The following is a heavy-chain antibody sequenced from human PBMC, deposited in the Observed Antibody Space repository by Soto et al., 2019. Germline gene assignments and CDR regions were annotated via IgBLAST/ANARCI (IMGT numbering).Heavy chain of an antibody. CDR2: IYYSGST. Sequence: LSVRWSVFGGSIGGVGGYWSWNRQPPGKGLEWIGYIYYSGSTNYNPSLKSRVTISVDTSKNQFSLKLSSVTAADTAVYYCARANLLGLYWFDPWGQGTLVTVPS. V-gene: IGHV4-61*08. CDR1: GGSIGGVGGY. D-gene: IGHD3-16*01. J-gene: IGHJ5*02. CDR3: ARANLLGLYWFDP.